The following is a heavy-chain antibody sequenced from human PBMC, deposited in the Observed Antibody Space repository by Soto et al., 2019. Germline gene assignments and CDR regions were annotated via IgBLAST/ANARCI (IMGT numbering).Heavy chain of an antibody. J-gene: IGHJ6*03. D-gene: IGHD4-17*01. CDR1: GASVTTTNW. CDR2: IFPSGRT. Sequence: QVQLQESGPGLVMSSGALALTCAVSGASVTTTNWWTWVRQSPGRGMEWIGEIFPSGRTNYNPSLQSRVILSLDKSQNHFPLKLSSVTAADTAVYYCAKNLADYVDPEAATSVGVLGKATTVTVS. V-gene: IGHV4-4*02. CDR3: AKNLADYVDPEAATSVGV.